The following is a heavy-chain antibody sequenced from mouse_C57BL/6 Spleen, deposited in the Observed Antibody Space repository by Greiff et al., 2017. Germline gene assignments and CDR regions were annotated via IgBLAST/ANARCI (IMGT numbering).Heavy chain of an antibody. CDR2: IDPSDSYT. CDR1: GYTFTSYW. CDR3: ARGDGSSYAWFAY. J-gene: IGHJ3*01. D-gene: IGHD1-1*01. V-gene: IGHV1-69*01. Sequence: QVQLQQPGAELVMPGASVKLSCKASGYTFTSYWMHWVKQRPGQGLEWIGEIDPSDSYTNYNQKFKGKSTLTVDKSSSTAYMQLSSLTSEDSAVYDCARGDGSSYAWFAYWGQGTLVTVSA.